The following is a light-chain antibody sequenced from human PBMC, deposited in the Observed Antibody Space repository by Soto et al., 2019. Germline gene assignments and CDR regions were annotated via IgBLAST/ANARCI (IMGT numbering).Light chain of an antibody. CDR2: GAS. V-gene: IGKV3-20*01. CDR1: QSVSSNS. Sequence: EVVLTQSPGTLSLSPGERATLSCRASQSVSSNSLAWCQQKPGQAPRLLIYGASSRATGIPDRFSGSGSGTDFTLTISRLEPEDFAVYYCQQYGSSPWTFGQGTKVEIK. CDR3: QQYGSSPWT. J-gene: IGKJ1*01.